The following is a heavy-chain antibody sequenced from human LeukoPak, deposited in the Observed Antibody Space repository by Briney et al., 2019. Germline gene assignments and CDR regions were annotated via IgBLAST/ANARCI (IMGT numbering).Heavy chain of an antibody. J-gene: IGHJ4*02. CDR3: ARNSHGYGSGWQQFNFDY. D-gene: IGHD6-19*01. CDR2: INTYNGNT. Sequence: GESLKISCKASGYTFINYGITWVRQAPGQGLEWMGWINTYNGNTNYVQRLQGRVTMTTDTSTSTAYMELRGLRSDDTAIYYCARNSHGYGSGWQQFNFDYWGQGTLVTVSS. CDR1: GYTFINYG. V-gene: IGHV1-18*01.